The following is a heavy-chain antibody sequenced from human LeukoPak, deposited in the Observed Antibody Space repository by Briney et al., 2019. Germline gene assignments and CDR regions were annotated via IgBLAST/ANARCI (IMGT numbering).Heavy chain of an antibody. Sequence: PSETLSLTCTVSGGSICSYYWSWIRQPPGKGLEWIGYIYYSGSTNYNPSLKSRVTISVDTSRNQFSLKLSSVTAADTAVYYCARGSIFGVVIGEIDYWGQGTLVTVSS. D-gene: IGHD3-3*01. V-gene: IGHV4-59*01. CDR1: GGSICSYY. CDR2: IYYSGST. CDR3: ARGSIFGVVIGEIDY. J-gene: IGHJ4*02.